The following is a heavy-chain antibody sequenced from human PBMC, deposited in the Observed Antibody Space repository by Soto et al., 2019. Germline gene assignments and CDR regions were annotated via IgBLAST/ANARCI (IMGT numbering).Heavy chain of an antibody. CDR1: GLPFCNYS. J-gene: IGHJ4*02. CDR3: AKDRVGGTFYTPLGF. V-gene: IGHV3-23*01. CDR2: NSGSGDIT. D-gene: IGHD1-7*01. Sequence: PGGSLRLPCESSGLPFCNYSITWGRQAPGKGLEWVSTNSGSGDITCYDDSVTGRFTISRDNSKNTLSLHLNTLKPEDTAVYHCAKDRVGGTFYTPLGFWGQGNLVTVSP.